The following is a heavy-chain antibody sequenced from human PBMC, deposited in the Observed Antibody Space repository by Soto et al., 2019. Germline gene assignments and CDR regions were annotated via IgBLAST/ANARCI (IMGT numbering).Heavy chain of an antibody. CDR3: AKDPKATGTHY. Sequence: GGSLGLSCAASGFIISRYGMHWVRQAPGKGLEWVAVITYDGSNKYYADSVKGRFSISRDNSRNRLYLQMYSLRPEDTAVYYSAKDPKATGTHYWGRGTLVTVSS. J-gene: IGHJ4*02. CDR1: GFIISRYG. D-gene: IGHD1-1*01. V-gene: IGHV3-30*18. CDR2: ITYDGSNK.